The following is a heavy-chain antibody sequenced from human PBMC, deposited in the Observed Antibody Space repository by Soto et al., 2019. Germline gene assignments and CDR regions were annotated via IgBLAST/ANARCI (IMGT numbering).Heavy chain of an antibody. D-gene: IGHD1-26*01. Sequence: RGESLKISCKGSGYSFTSYCISWLRQMPVKGLEWMGRIDPSDSYTNYSPSFQGHVTISADKFISNAYLQWSSLKASDTAMYYCARLVGATAQYNWFDPWGQGTLVTVPQ. V-gene: IGHV5-10-1*01. CDR1: GYSFTSYC. CDR3: ARLVGATAQYNWFDP. CDR2: IDPSDSYT. J-gene: IGHJ5*02.